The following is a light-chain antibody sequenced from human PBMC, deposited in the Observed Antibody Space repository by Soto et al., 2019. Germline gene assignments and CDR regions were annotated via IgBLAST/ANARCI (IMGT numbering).Light chain of an antibody. J-gene: IGKJ4*01. Sequence: DIQMTQSPSTLSASVGDRVTIGCRASXSISSWLAWYQQKPGKAPKLLIYKASILESGVPSRFSGSGSATEFTLTISSLQPEDFASYYCQQYETFPLTFGGGTKVEIK. V-gene: IGKV1-5*03. CDR1: XSISSW. CDR3: QQYETFPLT. CDR2: KAS.